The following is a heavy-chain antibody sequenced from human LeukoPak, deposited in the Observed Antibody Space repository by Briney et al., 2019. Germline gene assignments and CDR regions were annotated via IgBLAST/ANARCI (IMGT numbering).Heavy chain of an antibody. J-gene: IGHJ5*02. V-gene: IGHV3-48*03. CDR2: ISSSGSSK. CDR1: GFSFSIYE. CDR3: AREARVNVGYGPGSRCPRGYNWLDP. Sequence: PGGSLRLSCTASGFSFSIYEMNWVRQAPGKGLEWVSYISSSGSSKYYADSVKGRFTVSRDNAENSLFLQMNSLRVDDTAVYYCAREARVNVGYGPGSRCPRGYNWLDPWGQGTLVIVSS. D-gene: IGHD1-1*01.